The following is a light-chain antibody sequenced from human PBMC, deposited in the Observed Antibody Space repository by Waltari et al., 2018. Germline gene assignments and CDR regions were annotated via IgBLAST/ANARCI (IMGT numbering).Light chain of an antibody. CDR3: AAWDDSLSGVV. Sequence: QSVLTQPPSASGTPGQRVTISCSGSSSNIESNYVYWYQQFPGTAPKLLIYRSNQRPSGVPDRFSGSKSGTSASLAISGLRSEDEADYYCAAWDDSLSGVVFGGGTKLTVL. CDR1: SSNIESNY. V-gene: IGLV1-47*01. CDR2: RSN. J-gene: IGLJ2*01.